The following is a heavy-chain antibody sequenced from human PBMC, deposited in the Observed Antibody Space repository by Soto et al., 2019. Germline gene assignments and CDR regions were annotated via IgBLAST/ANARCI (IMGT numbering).Heavy chain of an antibody. V-gene: IGHV1-69*08. J-gene: IGHJ6*03. CDR1: GGTFSSYT. D-gene: IGHD5-18*01. CDR3: ARDQQLWLGYYYYYYRDV. CDR2: IIPILGIA. Sequence: QVQLVQSGAEVKKPGSSVKVSCKASGGTFSSYTISWVRQAPGQGLEWMGRIIPILGIANYAQKFQGRVTITADKSTSTAYMELSSLRSEDTAVYYCARDQQLWLGYYYYYYRDVWGKGTTVTVSS.